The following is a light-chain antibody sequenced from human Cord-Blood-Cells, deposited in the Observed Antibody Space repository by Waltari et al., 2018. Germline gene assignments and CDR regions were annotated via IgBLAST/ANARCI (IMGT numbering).Light chain of an antibody. V-gene: IGLV2-11*01. J-gene: IGLJ2*01. CDR1: SSHVGGYNY. CDR3: CSYAGSYTYVV. CDR2: DVS. Sequence: QSALTQPRPVSGSPGQSVTIPCTKTSSHVGGYNYVSRYQQHPGNAPKLMIYDVSKRPSGVPDRFSGSKSGNTTSLTISGLQAEDEADYYCCSYAGSYTYVVFGGGTKLTVL.